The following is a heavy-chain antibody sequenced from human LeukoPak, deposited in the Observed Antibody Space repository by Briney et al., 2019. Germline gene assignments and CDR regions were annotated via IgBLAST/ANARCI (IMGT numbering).Heavy chain of an antibody. CDR1: RATFSAHY. D-gene: IGHD3-10*01. J-gene: IGHJ6*02. CDR3: ARFGRFYYGLDL. Sequence: GGSLRLSRAASRATFSAHYMDSVPQAPGKGLEWVGHIKNKANSYTTTYTPSVKGRSTLSRNDSKNCLFLQMTSLTTHEPAVNYCARFGRFYYGLDLWGPGTTVIVSS. V-gene: IGHV3-72*01. CDR2: IKNKANSYTT.